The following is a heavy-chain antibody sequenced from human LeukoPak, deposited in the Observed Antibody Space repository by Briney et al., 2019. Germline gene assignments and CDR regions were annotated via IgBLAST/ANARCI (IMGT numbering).Heavy chain of an antibody. J-gene: IGHJ4*02. D-gene: IGHD1-26*01. CDR1: GGSFSGYY. CDR3: ARCFRYSGSYRPFDY. Sequence: PSKTLSLTCAVYGGSFSGYYWSWIRQPPGKGLEWIGEINHSGSTNYNPSLKSRVTISVDTSKNQFSLKLSSVTAADTAVYYCARCFRYSGSYRPFDYWGQGTLVTVSS. CDR2: INHSGST. V-gene: IGHV4-34*01.